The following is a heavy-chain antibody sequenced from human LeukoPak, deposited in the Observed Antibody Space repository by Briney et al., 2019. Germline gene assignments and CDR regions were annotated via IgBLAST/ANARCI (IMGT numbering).Heavy chain of an antibody. Sequence: SETLSLTCPVSGGSINYYYWSWIRQPPGKGLEWIGYISYSGSTNYNPSLRSRVTISIDKSKNQFSLNVNSVTAADTAVYFCLYGGNFGDWVYWGQGALVTVSS. CDR2: ISYSGST. D-gene: IGHD4-23*01. V-gene: IGHV4-59*12. CDR1: GGSINYYY. CDR3: LYGGNFGDWVY. J-gene: IGHJ4*02.